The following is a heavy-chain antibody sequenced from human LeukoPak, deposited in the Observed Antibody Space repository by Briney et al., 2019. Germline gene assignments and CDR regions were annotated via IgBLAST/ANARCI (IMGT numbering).Heavy chain of an antibody. CDR2: ISAYNGNT. CDR3: ARDDRAQQPYYFDY. Sequence: ASVKVSCKASGYTFTSYGISWVRQAPGQGLEWMGWISAYNGNTSYAQKLQGRVTMTTDTSTSTAYMELRSLRSDDTAVYYCARDDRAQQPYYFDYWGQGTLVTVSS. J-gene: IGHJ4*02. D-gene: IGHD1/OR15-1a*01. CDR1: GYTFTSYG. V-gene: IGHV1-18*01.